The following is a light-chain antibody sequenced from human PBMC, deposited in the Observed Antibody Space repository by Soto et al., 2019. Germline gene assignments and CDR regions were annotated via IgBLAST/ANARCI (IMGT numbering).Light chain of an antibody. CDR1: QSVYSN. CDR2: GAS. J-gene: IGKJ4*01. Sequence: EIVMTQSPATLSVSPGERATLSCRASQSVYSNLAWYQQKPGQVPRLLIYGASTRATGIPARFSGIGSGTEFTLTISSLQSEDFAVYYCQQYSRWPLTFGGGTKVEIK. V-gene: IGKV3-15*01. CDR3: QQYSRWPLT.